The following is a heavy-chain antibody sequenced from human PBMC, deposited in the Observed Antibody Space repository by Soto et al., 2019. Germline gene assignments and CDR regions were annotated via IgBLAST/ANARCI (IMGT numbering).Heavy chain of an antibody. Sequence: LRLSCAASGFTFSSYGMNWVRQAPGKGLEWVSSVGGSGGRTYYADSVKGRFTISRDNAKNSLYLQMNSLRAEDTAVYYCARATGADKEDYWGQGTLVTVSS. CDR1: GFTFSSYG. CDR3: ARATGADKEDY. D-gene: IGHD3-10*01. V-gene: IGHV3-23*01. CDR2: VGGSGGRT. J-gene: IGHJ4*02.